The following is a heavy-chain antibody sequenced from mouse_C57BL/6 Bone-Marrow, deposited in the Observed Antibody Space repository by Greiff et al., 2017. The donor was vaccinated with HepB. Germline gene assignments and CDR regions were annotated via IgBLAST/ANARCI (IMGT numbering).Heavy chain of an antibody. Sequence: VQVVESGAELVKPGASVKISCKASGYAFSSYWMNWVKQRPGKGLEWIGQIYPGDGETNYNGKFKGKGTLTADKSSSTAYMQLSSLTSEDSAVYFCARSDYGSSYEGFAYWGQGTLVTVSA. CDR2: IYPGDGET. J-gene: IGHJ3*01. CDR1: GYAFSSYW. D-gene: IGHD1-1*01. V-gene: IGHV1-80*01. CDR3: ARSDYGSSYEGFAY.